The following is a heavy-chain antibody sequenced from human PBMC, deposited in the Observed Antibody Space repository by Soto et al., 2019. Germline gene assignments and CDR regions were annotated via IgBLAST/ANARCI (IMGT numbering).Heavy chain of an antibody. J-gene: IGHJ6*02. CDR2: TKNKPNNYTT. Sequence: GGSLRLSCLASGFTFTDHYMDWVRQAPGTGLEWIARTKNKPNNYTTTYAASVKGRFTISRDESESSLYLQMNNLKTEDTAVYYCAREIRRDYYYFYPLDVWGQGTTVTVSS. CDR1: GFTFTDHY. CDR3: AREIRRDYYYFYPLDV. V-gene: IGHV3-72*01.